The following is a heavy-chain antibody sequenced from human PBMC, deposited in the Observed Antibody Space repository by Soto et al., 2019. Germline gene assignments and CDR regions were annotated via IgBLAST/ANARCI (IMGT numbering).Heavy chain of an antibody. CDR1: RDRPSSNTAS. V-gene: IGHV6-1*01. J-gene: IGHJ5*02. CDR3: AKGDNLGPKTGYAFDP. D-gene: IGHD5-12*01. Sequence: SRTLSLACAISRDRPSSNTASCKCIRQSPSRGLEWLGRTYFRSKWYNDYAVSVKSRIIINPDTSNNQFSLQLNSVTPEDTAVYFCAKGDNLGPKTGYAFDPWGQGIMLTVSS. CDR2: TYFRSKWYN.